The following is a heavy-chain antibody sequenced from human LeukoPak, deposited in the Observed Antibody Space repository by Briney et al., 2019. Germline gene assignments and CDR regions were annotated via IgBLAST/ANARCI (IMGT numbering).Heavy chain of an antibody. D-gene: IGHD3-10*01. Sequence: GRSLRLSCAASGFTFDDYAMHWVRHAPGKGLEWVSGISWNSGSIGYADSVKGRFTISRDNAKNSLSLQMNGLRAEDTALYYCVKKTRLGECMVGAFDSWGQGTMVTVSS. CDR1: GFTFDDYA. V-gene: IGHV3-9*01. CDR3: VKKTRLGECMVGAFDS. CDR2: ISWNSGSI. J-gene: IGHJ3*01.